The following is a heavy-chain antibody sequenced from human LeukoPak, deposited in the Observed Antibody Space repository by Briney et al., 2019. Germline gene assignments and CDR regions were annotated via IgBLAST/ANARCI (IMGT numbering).Heavy chain of an antibody. Sequence: GGSLRLSCAASGFTFSSYGMHWVRQAPGKGLEWVAFIQYDGNNKYYADSVKGRFTISRDNSKNTLYLQMNSLRAEDTAVYYCAREGLRNYYFDYWGQGTLVTVSS. CDR2: IQYDGNNK. D-gene: IGHD3/OR15-3a*01. J-gene: IGHJ4*02. CDR1: GFTFSSYG. V-gene: IGHV3-30*02. CDR3: AREGLRNYYFDY.